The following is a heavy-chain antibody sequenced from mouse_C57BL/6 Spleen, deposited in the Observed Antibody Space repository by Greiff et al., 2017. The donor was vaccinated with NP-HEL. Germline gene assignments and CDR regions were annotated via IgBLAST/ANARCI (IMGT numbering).Heavy chain of an antibody. CDR1: GYTFTDYE. V-gene: IGHV1-15*01. CDR3: TRGYGNPSYYAMDY. J-gene: IGHJ4*01. D-gene: IGHD2-10*02. Sequence: VQLQQSGAELVRPGASVTLSCKASGYTFTDYEMHWVKQTPVHGLEWIGAIDPETGGTAYNQKFKGKAILTADKSSSTAYMELRSLTSEDSAVYYWTRGYGNPSYYAMDYWVQGTSVTVSS. CDR2: IDPETGGT.